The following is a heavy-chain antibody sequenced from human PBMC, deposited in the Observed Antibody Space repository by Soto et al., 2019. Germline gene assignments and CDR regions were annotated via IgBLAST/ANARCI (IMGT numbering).Heavy chain of an antibody. CDR1: GGSISGYY. Sequence: PSETLSLTCTVSGGSISGYYWSWIRQPPGKGLEWIGYVYNTGSTVYNPSFKSRVTISVDTSKSQFSLRLNSVTAADTAVYYCARDLWGYCGTDCYPLDVWGQGTTVTVSS. D-gene: IGHD2-21*02. V-gene: IGHV4-59*01. CDR2: VYNTGST. J-gene: IGHJ6*02. CDR3: ARDLWGYCGTDCYPLDV.